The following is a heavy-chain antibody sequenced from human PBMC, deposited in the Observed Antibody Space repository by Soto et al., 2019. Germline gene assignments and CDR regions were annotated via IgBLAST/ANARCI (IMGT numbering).Heavy chain of an antibody. Sequence: QVQLVQSGAEVKKPGSSVKVSCKASGGTFSSYAISWVRQAPGQGLEWMGGIIPIFGTANYAQKFQGRVTITADESTSTAYIELSSLRSEDTAVYYCAREAGYCSSTSCYNWFDPWGQGTLVTVSS. CDR1: GGTFSSYA. CDR3: AREAGYCSSTSCYNWFDP. J-gene: IGHJ5*02. V-gene: IGHV1-69*01. D-gene: IGHD2-2*01. CDR2: IIPIFGTA.